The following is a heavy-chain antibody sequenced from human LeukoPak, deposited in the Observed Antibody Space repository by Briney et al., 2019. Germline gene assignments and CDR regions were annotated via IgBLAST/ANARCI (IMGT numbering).Heavy chain of an antibody. CDR3: AVNIVVVPATPGEMATSPSDY. Sequence: SVKVSCKASGGTFSSYAISWVRQAPGQGLEWMGGIIPIFGTANYAQKFQGRVTITADESTSTAYMELSSLRSEDTAVYYCAVNIVVVPATPGEMATSPSDYWGQGTLVTVSS. CDR1: GGTFSSYA. J-gene: IGHJ4*02. V-gene: IGHV1-69*13. CDR2: IIPIFGTA. D-gene: IGHD2-2*01.